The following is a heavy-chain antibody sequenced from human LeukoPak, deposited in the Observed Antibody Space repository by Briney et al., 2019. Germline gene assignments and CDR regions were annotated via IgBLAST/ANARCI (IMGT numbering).Heavy chain of an antibody. CDR1: GGSFRGYY. CDR2: INHSGST. CDR3: ASTERCSTTCPLDY. J-gene: IGHJ4*02. Sequence: KTSETLSLTCAVYGGSFRGYYWSWIRQPPGKGLEWIGEINHSGSTNYNPSLKSRVTISLDTSMKKFSLKLNSVTAADTAAYYCASTERCSTTCPLDYWGQGTLVTVSS. V-gene: IGHV4-34*01. D-gene: IGHD2-2*01.